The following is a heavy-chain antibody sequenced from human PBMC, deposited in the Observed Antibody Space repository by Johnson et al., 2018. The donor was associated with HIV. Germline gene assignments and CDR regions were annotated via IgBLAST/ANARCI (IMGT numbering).Heavy chain of an antibody. CDR3: ARERGPWKHLWLRDAFDI. CDR2: ISYDGSDK. J-gene: IGHJ3*02. CDR1: EFTFGSFT. Sequence: VQLVESGGGVVQPGRSLTLSCAASEFTFGSFTMHWVRQAPGKGLEWVAVISYDGSDKYYADSVKGRFTISRDNAKNSLYLQLNSLTAADTAVYYCARERGPWKHLWLRDAFDIWGQGTMVTVSS. D-gene: IGHD5-18*01. V-gene: IGHV3-30*04.